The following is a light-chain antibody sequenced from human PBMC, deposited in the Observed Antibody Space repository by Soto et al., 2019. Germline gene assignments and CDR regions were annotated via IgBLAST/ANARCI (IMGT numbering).Light chain of an antibody. CDR1: QSVSSY. Sequence: EIVLTQSPATLSLSPGERATLSCRASQSVSSYLAWYQQKPGQAPRLLIYDASNRATGIPARFSGSGSGTDFTLTISSLEPEDCAVYYCQQRSNWLLTFGQGTRLEIK. V-gene: IGKV3-11*01. CDR2: DAS. J-gene: IGKJ5*01. CDR3: QQRSNWLLT.